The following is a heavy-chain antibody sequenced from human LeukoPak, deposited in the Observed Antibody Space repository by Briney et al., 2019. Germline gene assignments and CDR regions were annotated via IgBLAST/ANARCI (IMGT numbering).Heavy chain of an antibody. CDR2: IYYSGNT. J-gene: IGHJ4*02. CDR3: ARAGSAWGFDY. D-gene: IGHD6-19*01. CDR1: GGSISSSSYY. Sequence: SETLSLTCTVSGGSISSSSYYWGWIRQPPGKGLEWIGSIYYSGNTYYNPSLKSRVTISIDTSKNQFSLKLSSVTAADTAVYYCARAGSAWGFDYWGQGTLVTVSS. V-gene: IGHV4-39*07.